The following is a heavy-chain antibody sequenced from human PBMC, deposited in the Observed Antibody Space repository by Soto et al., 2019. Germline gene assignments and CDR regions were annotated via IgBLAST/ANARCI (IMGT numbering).Heavy chain of an antibody. CDR2: ISSSSSTI. CDR1: GFTSSSYS. Sequence: PGGSLGLSCAASGFTSSSYSMNWVVQAPGKGLEWVSYISSSSSTIYYADSVKGRFTISRDNAKNSLYLQMNSLRAEGTAVYYCARATIFGVVVNWFDPWGQGTLVTVSS. CDR3: ARATIFGVVVNWFDP. V-gene: IGHV3-48*01. D-gene: IGHD3-3*01. J-gene: IGHJ5*02.